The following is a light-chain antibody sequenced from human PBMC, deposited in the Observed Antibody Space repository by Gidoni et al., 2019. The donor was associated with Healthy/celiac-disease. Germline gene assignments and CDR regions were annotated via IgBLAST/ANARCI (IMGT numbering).Light chain of an antibody. CDR2: DAS. CDR3: QQFNSYPFT. CDR1: QGISSA. V-gene: IGKV1-13*02. J-gene: IGKJ5*01. Sequence: AIQLPQSPSSLSASVGDRVTITCRASQGISSALAWYQQKPGKAPKLLIYDASSLESGVPSRFSGSGSGTDFTLTISSLQPEDFATYYCQQFNSYPFTFGQGTRLEIK.